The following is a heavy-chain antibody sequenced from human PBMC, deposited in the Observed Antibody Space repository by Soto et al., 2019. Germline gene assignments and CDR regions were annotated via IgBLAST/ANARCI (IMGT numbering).Heavy chain of an antibody. CDR3: ARPLWSDDYNWGYFDL. CDR2: ISYDGSNK. V-gene: IGHV3-30-3*01. CDR1: GFTFSSYA. Sequence: QVQLVESGGGVVQPGRSLRLSCAASGFTFSSYAMHWVRQAPGKGLEWVAVISYDGSNKYYTDSVKGRFTIARDNSKNRRYLQMNSLRAEDTAVYYCARPLWSDDYNWGYFDLWGRGTLVTVSS. J-gene: IGHJ2*01. D-gene: IGHD4-4*01.